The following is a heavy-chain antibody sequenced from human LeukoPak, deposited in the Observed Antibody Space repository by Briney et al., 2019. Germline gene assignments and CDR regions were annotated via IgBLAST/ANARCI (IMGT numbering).Heavy chain of an antibody. CDR3: ARDLAQTTVVTQAFDY. D-gene: IGHD4-23*01. CDR1: GFTFSSYA. V-gene: IGHV3-64*01. J-gene: IGHJ4*02. Sequence: GGSLRLSCAASGFTFSSYAMHWVRQAPGKGLEYVSAISSNGGSTYYANSVKGRFTISRDNSKNTLYLQMGSLRAEDMAVYYCARDLAQTTVVTQAFDYWGQGTLVTVSS. CDR2: ISSNGGST.